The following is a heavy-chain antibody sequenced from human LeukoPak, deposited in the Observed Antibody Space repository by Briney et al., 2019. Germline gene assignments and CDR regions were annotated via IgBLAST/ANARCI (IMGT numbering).Heavy chain of an antibody. V-gene: IGHV3-7*01. CDR2: IQQHGSEK. D-gene: IGHD6-25*01. CDR3: ARAGTYSSGQSLDY. CDR1: GFSFSSYW. J-gene: IGHJ4*02. Sequence: GGSLRLSCAASGFSFSSYWMSWVRQAPGKGLEWVANIQQHGSEKYYVDSVKGRATISRDNANNSLYLQMNSLRAEDTAVYYCARAGTYSSGQSLDYWGQGTLVTVPS.